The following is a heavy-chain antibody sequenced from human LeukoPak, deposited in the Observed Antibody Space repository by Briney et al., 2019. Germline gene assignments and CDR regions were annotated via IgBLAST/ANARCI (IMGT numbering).Heavy chain of an antibody. D-gene: IGHD3-22*01. Sequence: SETLSLTCTVSGGSITSSYWSWIRQPPGKGLEWIGYVYYSGSTGYNPSVKSRVTISVDTSKNQFSLMLTSVTAADTAVYYCARGSSSGSYYLDYWGQGTLVTVSS. CDR2: VYYSGST. V-gene: IGHV4-59*01. CDR1: GGSITSSY. CDR3: ARGSSSGSYYLDY. J-gene: IGHJ4*02.